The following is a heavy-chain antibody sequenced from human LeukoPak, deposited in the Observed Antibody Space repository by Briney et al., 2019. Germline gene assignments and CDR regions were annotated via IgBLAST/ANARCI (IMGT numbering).Heavy chain of an antibody. CDR3: ARDFCTGCNYYFYGMDV. D-gene: IGHD2-2*01. J-gene: IGHJ6*02. V-gene: IGHV3-9*01. CDR2: ISANSANI. Sequence: GGSLRLSCAAAGFTFDDYVMHWVRQAPGRGLEWVLGISANSANIGYADSVEGRFTLSRDNAKNSLYLQMNSLRTEDTALYYCARDFCTGCNYYFYGMDVWGRGTTVTVSS. CDR1: GFTFDDYV.